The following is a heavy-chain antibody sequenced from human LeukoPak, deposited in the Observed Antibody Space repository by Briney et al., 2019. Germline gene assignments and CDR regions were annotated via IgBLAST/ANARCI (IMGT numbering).Heavy chain of an antibody. V-gene: IGHV3-23*01. CDR1: GFTFSSYA. CDR2: ISGSGGST. CDR3: AKWELLGRGGYFDY. Sequence: PGGSLRLSCAASGFTFSSYAMSWVRQAPGKGLEWVSAISGSGGSTYYADSVKGRFTISRDNSKNTLYLQMSSLRAEDTAVYYCAKWELLGRGGYFDYWGQGTLVTVSS. J-gene: IGHJ4*02. D-gene: IGHD1-26*01.